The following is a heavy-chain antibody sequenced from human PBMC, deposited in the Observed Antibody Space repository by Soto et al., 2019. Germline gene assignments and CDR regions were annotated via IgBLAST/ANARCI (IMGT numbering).Heavy chain of an antibody. D-gene: IGHD3-16*01. CDR3: AREGQGGPPGNYYYYYGMDV. Sequence: EVQLVESGGGLVQPGGSLRLSCAASGFTFSSYWMSWVRQAPGQGLEWVANIKQDGSEKYYVDSVKGRFTISRDNAKNSLYLQMNSLRAEDTAVYYCAREGQGGPPGNYYYYYGMDVWGQGTTVTVSS. CDR1: GFTFSSYW. V-gene: IGHV3-7*05. CDR2: IKQDGSEK. J-gene: IGHJ6*02.